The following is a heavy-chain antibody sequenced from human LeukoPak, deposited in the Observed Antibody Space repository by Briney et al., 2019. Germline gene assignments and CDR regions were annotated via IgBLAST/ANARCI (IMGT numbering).Heavy chain of an antibody. J-gene: IGHJ6*03. V-gene: IGHV3-21*01. D-gene: IGHD6-6*01. CDR1: GFTFSSYS. CDR3: ARDKSIADLGYMDV. Sequence: GGSLRLSCAASGFTFSSYSMNWVRQAPGKGLEWVSSISSSSSYIYYADSVKGRFTISRDNAKNSLYLQMNSLRAEDTAVYYCARDKSIADLGYMDVWGKGTTVTVSS. CDR2: ISSSSSYI.